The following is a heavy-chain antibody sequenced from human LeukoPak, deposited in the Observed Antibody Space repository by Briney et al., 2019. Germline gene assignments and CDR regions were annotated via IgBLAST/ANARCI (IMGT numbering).Heavy chain of an antibody. CDR1: GGSFTGYY. J-gene: IGHJ3*01. CDR2: INHGGST. D-gene: IGHD4-17*01. Sequence: SETLYLSCAVPGGSFTGYYIRWIRQSPGKGLEWIGEINHGGSTNYNPSLRSRVTISIDTSNNQFYLKLTSVTAADKALYFWARSRLWHTGTIDYGGQGTMVTVSS. V-gene: IGHV4-34*01. CDR3: ARSRLWHTGTIDY.